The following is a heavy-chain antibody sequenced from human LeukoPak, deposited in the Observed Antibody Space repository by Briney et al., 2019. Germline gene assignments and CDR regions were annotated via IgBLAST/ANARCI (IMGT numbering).Heavy chain of an antibody. CDR2: ISAYNGNT. CDR3: ARVWQYDWFDP. J-gene: IGHJ5*02. D-gene: IGHD6-19*01. Sequence: GASVKDSCKASGYTFTSYGISWVRQAPGQGLGWMGWISAYNGNTNYAQMLQGRVTMTTDTSTSTAYMELRSLRSDVTAVYYCARVWQYDWFDPWGQGALVTVSS. CDR1: GYTFTSYG. V-gene: IGHV1-18*01.